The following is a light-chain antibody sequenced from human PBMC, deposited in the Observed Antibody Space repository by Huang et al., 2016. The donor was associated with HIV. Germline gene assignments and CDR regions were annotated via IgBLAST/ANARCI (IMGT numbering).Light chain of an antibody. CDR2: GAS. V-gene: IGKV3-15*01. CDR1: QSVATN. CDR3: QQYHNWPYT. Sequence: EIIMTQSPATLSLSPGEGASLSCRANQSVATNLAWYLHRPGQGPRILSFGASTRASGLPGRFRGSGSGTQFTLTVSGLQSEDFAVYYCQQYHNWPYTFGQGTKLEI. J-gene: IGKJ2*01.